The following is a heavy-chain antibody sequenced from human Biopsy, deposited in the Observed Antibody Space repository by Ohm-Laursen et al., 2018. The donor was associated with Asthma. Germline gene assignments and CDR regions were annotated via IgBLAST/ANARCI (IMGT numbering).Heavy chain of an antibody. Sequence: PSDTLSLTCAVSGGSISSGGYYWSWIRQHPGKGLEWIGYIYYSGSTYYNPSLESRVTISVDTSKNQFSLKLSSVTAADTAVYYCARGIGLSGYDFWSGYSATPNWFDPWGQGTLVTVSS. CDR2: IYYSGST. D-gene: IGHD3-3*01. CDR3: ARGIGLSGYDFWSGYSATPNWFDP. CDR1: GGSISSGGYY. J-gene: IGHJ5*02. V-gene: IGHV4-31*11.